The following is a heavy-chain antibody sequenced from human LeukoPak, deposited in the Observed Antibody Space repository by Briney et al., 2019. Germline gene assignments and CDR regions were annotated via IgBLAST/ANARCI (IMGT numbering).Heavy chain of an antibody. CDR1: GFTFSSYA. V-gene: IGHV3-30-3*01. CDR3: ARDMGSGYSFDY. D-gene: IGHD3-22*01. J-gene: IGHJ4*02. Sequence: GGALRLSCAASGFTFSSYAMHWVRQAPGKGLQSVTVISYDGSNKYYEDSVKGRFTISRDNSKNTLYLQMNSLRAEDTAVYYCARDMGSGYSFDYWGQGTLVTVSS. CDR2: ISYDGSNK.